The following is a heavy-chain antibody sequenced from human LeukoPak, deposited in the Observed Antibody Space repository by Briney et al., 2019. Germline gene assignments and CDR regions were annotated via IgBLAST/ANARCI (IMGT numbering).Heavy chain of an antibody. D-gene: IGHD1-26*01. V-gene: IGHV4-61*01. J-gene: IGHJ3*02. Sequence: SETLSLTCTVSGGSIITNNYYWSWLRQPPGKGLEWIGYIYYSGSTNYNPSLKSRVTISVDTSKNQFSLKLSSVTAADTAVYYCARVMVGATYAFDIWGQGTMVTVSS. CDR2: IYYSGST. CDR3: ARVMVGATYAFDI. CDR1: GGSIITNNYY.